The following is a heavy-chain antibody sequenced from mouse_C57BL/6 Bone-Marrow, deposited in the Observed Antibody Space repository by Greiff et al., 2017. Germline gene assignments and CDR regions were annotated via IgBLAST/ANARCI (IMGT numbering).Heavy chain of an antibody. D-gene: IGHD2-4*01. CDR3: ARGGLRRMDY. CDR1: GYAFTNYL. CDR2: INPGSGGT. V-gene: IGHV1-54*01. Sequence: VQLQQSGAELVRPGTSVKVSCKASGYAFTNYLLEWVKQRPGQGLEWIGVINPGSGGTNYNEKFKGKATLTADKSSSTAYMQLSSLTSEDAAVYFCARGGLRRMDYWGQGTSVTVSS. J-gene: IGHJ4*01.